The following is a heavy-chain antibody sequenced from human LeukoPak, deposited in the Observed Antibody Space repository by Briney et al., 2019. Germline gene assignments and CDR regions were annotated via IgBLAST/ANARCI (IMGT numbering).Heavy chain of an antibody. CDR3: ARSRTHYDFCV. Sequence: SETLSLTCTVSGGSISSYYWSWIRQPPGKGLEWIGYIYYSGSTNYNPSLKSRVTISVDTSKNQFSLKLSSVTAADTAVYYCARSRTHYDFCVWGQGTLVAVSS. V-gene: IGHV4-59*01. D-gene: IGHD3-3*01. J-gene: IGHJ4*02. CDR1: GGSISSYY. CDR2: IYYSGST.